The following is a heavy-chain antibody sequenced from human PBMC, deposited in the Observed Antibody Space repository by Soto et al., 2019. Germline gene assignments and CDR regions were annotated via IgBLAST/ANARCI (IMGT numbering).Heavy chain of an antibody. Sequence: GGSLRLSCAASGFTFSSYWMSWVRQAPGKGLEWVANIKQDGSEKYYVDSVKGRFTISRDNAKNSLYLQMNSLRAEDTAVYYCSRDLGRGTGTTFPWGQGTLVTVSS. CDR1: GFTFSSYW. J-gene: IGHJ5*02. CDR3: SRDLGRGTGTTFP. CDR2: IKQDGSEK. D-gene: IGHD1-7*01. V-gene: IGHV3-7*01.